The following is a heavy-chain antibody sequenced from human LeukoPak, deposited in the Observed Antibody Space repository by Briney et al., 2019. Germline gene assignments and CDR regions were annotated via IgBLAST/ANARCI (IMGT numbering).Heavy chain of an antibody. Sequence: SETLSLTCAVYGGSFSGNYWSWIRQPPGRGLEWLGEIHHSGSTIYNLSLKSRVTVSVDTSKNQFSLKLSSVTAADTAVYYCARDYYGSGSYYNYFDYWGQGTLVTVSS. CDR3: ARDYYGSGSYYNYFDY. CDR2: IHHSGST. J-gene: IGHJ4*02. CDR1: GGSFSGNY. D-gene: IGHD3-10*01. V-gene: IGHV4-34*01.